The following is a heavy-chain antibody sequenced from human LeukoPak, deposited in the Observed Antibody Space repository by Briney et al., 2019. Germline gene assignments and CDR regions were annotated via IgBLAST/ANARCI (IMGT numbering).Heavy chain of an antibody. CDR2: IYYSGST. J-gene: IGHJ4*02. CDR3: ARTDLTGFDY. CDR1: GGSIRSYY. Sequence: SETLSLTCTVSGGSIRSYYWSWIRQPPGKGLEWIGYIYYSGSTNYNPSLKSRVTISVDTSKNQFSLKLSSVTAADTAVYYCARTDLTGFDYWGQGTLVTVSS. D-gene: IGHD7-27*01. V-gene: IGHV4-59*01.